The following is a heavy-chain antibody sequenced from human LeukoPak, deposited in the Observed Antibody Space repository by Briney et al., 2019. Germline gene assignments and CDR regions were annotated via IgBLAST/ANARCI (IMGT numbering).Heavy chain of an antibody. CDR3: ARLLSNYYSSGENWFDP. Sequence: PSETLSLTCTVSGGSISSSSYYWGWIRQPPGKGLEWIGSIYYSGSTYYNPSLKSRVTISVGTSKNQFSLKLSSVTAADTAVYYCARLLSNYYSSGENWFDPWGQGTLVTVSS. J-gene: IGHJ5*02. D-gene: IGHD3-10*01. CDR1: GGSISSSSYY. CDR2: IYYSGST. V-gene: IGHV4-39*01.